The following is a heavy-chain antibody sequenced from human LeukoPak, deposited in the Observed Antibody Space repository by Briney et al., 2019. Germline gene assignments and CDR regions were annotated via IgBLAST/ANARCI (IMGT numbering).Heavy chain of an antibody. CDR3: ARADYDILTGYYRPLLPYCFDY. CDR2: INSDGSST. D-gene: IGHD3-9*01. CDR1: GFTFSSYW. V-gene: IGHV3-74*01. Sequence: GGSLRLSCAASGFTFSSYWMHWVRQAPGKGLVWVSRINSDGSSTSYADSVKGRFTISRDNAKNTLYLQMNSLRAEDTAVYYCARADYDILTGYYRPLLPYCFDYWGQGTLVTVSS. J-gene: IGHJ4*02.